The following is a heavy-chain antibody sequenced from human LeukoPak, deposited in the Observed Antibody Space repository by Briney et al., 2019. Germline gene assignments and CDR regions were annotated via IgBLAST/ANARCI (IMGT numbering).Heavy chain of an antibody. Sequence: GGSLRLSCAASGFTFSSYAMSWVRQAPGKGLEWVAVISYDGSNKYYADSVKGRFTISRDNSKNTLYLQMNSLRPEDTAVYSCARDLASTVYYYYGLDVWGQGTTVTVSS. J-gene: IGHJ6*02. CDR1: GFTFSSYA. CDR3: ARDLASTVYYYYGLDV. V-gene: IGHV3-30-3*01. CDR2: ISYDGSNK. D-gene: IGHD4-4*01.